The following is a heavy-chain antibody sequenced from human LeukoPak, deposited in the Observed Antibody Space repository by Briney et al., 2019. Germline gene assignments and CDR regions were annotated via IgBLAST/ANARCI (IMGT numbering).Heavy chain of an antibody. D-gene: IGHD6-13*01. CDR1: GFTFTSSA. CDR3: AADGGYSSSSGPFDY. CDR2: IVVGSGNT. V-gene: IGHV1-58*02. Sequence: PVKVSCKASGFTFTSSAMQWVRQARGQRLEWIGWIVVGSGNTNYAQKFQERVTITRDMSTSTAYMELSSLRSEDTAVYYCAADGGYSSSSGPFDYWGQGTLVTVSS. J-gene: IGHJ4*02.